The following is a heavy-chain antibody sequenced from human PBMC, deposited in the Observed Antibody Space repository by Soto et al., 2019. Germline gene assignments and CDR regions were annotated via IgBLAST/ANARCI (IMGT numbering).Heavy chain of an antibody. Sequence: ASVKVSCKASGGTSSSYTISWVRQAPGQGLEWMGGIIPMFGTTRYAQRFQGGVTITADKSTNTAYMELSSLRSEDTAVYYCARGGVGYNQPYTFSSDSWGPATLVTVFS. D-gene: IGHD3-10*01. CDR1: GGTSSSYT. CDR2: IIPMFGTT. CDR3: ARGGVGYNQPYTFSSDS. V-gene: IGHV1-69*06. J-gene: IGHJ4*02.